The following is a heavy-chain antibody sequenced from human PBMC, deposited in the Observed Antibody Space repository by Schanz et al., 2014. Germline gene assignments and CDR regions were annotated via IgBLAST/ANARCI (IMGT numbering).Heavy chain of an antibody. J-gene: IGHJ4*02. CDR2: IGTSGGT. Sequence: ERLVESGGGVVQPGRSLRLSCAASGFIFSNYGMHWVRQAPGKGLEWVSTIGTSGGTNYAESVKGRFTISRDNSKNTLYLQMNSLRAEDTAVYFCAKIERNEDWGQGTLVTVSS. CDR1: GFIFSNYG. CDR3: AKIERNED. V-gene: IGHV3-23*04. D-gene: IGHD1-1*01.